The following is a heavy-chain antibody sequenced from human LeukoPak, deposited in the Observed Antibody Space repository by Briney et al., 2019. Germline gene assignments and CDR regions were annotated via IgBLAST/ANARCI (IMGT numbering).Heavy chain of an antibody. CDR1: GFTFGDYA. Sequence: GGSLRLSCTASGFTFGDYAMSWFRQAPGKGLEWVGFIRSKAYGGTTDYAAPVKGRFTISRDDSENTLYVQMNSLKTEDTAVYYCTTVGSSGCDNWGQGTLVTVSS. CDR2: IRSKAYGGTT. V-gene: IGHV3-49*03. D-gene: IGHD6-19*01. CDR3: TTVGSSGCDN. J-gene: IGHJ4*02.